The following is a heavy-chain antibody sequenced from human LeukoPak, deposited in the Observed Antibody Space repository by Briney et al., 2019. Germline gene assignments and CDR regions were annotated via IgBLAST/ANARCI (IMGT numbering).Heavy chain of an antibody. V-gene: IGHV3-23*01. D-gene: IGHD6-19*01. CDR3: AKVIAVASGYFQH. Sequence: TGGSLRLSCAASGFTFSSYAMSWVRQAPGRGLEWVSGLSGSGGTTDYAVSVKGRFTISRDNSKNTLYLQMNSLRAEDTAVYYCAKVIAVASGYFQHWGQGTLVTVSS. CDR1: GFTFSSYA. J-gene: IGHJ1*01. CDR2: LSGSGGTT.